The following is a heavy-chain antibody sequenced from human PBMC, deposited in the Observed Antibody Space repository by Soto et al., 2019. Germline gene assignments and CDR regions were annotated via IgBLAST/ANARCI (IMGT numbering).Heavy chain of an antibody. V-gene: IGHV3-21*01. CDR1: GFTFGSYS. CDR3: ANKPGIAVGH. D-gene: IGHD6-19*01. CDR2: ISSSSSYI. Sequence: GGSLRLSCAASGFTFGSYSMNWVRQAPGKGLEWVSSISSSSSYIYYADSVKGRFTNSRDNAKNSLYLQMNSLRAEDTAVYYCANKPGIAVGHWGQGTLVTVSS. J-gene: IGHJ4*02.